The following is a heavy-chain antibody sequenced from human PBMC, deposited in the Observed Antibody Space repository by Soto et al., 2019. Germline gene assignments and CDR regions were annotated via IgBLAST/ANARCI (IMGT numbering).Heavy chain of an antibody. CDR3: ARGRKDYTIYYVMDV. D-gene: IGHD3-3*01. J-gene: IGHJ6*02. CDR2: INHSGST. Sequence: SETLSLTCAVYGGSFSGYYWSWIRQPPGKGLEWIGEINHSGSTNYNPSLKSRVTISVDTSKNQFSLKLSSVTAADTAVYYCARGRKDYTIYYVMDVWGQGTTVTVSS. V-gene: IGHV4-34*01. CDR1: GGSFSGYY.